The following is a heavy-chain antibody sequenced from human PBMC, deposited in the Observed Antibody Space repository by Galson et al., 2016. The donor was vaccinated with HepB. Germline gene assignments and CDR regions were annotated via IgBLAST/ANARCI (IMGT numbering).Heavy chain of an antibody. J-gene: IGHJ5*02. D-gene: IGHD1-14*01. CDR3: ARTRTTHFTDITSFDP. Sequence: SLRLSCAASGFTFKTCGMHWVRQSPGKGLEWVAVIWFDGSKKYYAESVEGRFTISRDNSKNTLYLQMDSLRAEDTAVYFCARTRTTHFTDITSFDPWGQGTLVTVSS. V-gene: IGHV3-33*01. CDR2: IWFDGSKK. CDR1: GFTFKTCG.